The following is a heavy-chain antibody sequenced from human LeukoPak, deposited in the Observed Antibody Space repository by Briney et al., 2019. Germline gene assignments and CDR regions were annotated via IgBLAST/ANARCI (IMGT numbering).Heavy chain of an antibody. V-gene: IGHV3-48*03. CDR3: ASSSWYALDY. D-gene: IGHD6-13*01. Sequence: PGGSLRLSCAASGFTFSSYEMNWVRQAPGKGLEWISYISSSGSTMNYADSVKGRFTISRDNAKNSLYLQMNSLRAEDTAIYYCASSSWYALDYWGQGTLVTVSS. CDR1: GFTFSSYE. J-gene: IGHJ4*02. CDR2: ISSSGSTM.